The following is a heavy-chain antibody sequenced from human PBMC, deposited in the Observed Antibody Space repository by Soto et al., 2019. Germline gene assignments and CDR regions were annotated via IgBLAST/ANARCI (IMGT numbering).Heavy chain of an antibody. J-gene: IGHJ6*02. V-gene: IGHV1-2*04. CDR3: ARGQDYYYYYGMDV. CDR1: GYTFTGYY. Sequence: GASVKVSCKASGYTFTGYYMHWVRQAPGQGLEWMGWINPNSGGTNYAQKFQGWVTMTRDTSISTAYMELSRLRSDDTAVYYCARGQDYYYYYGMDVWGQGXTVTVYS. CDR2: INPNSGGT.